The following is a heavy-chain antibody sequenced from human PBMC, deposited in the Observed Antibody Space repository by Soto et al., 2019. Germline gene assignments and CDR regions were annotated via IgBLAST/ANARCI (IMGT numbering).Heavy chain of an antibody. CDR1: GGSFSGYY. V-gene: IGHV4-34*01. J-gene: IGHJ6*03. Sequence: SETLSLTCAVYGGSFSGYYWSWIRQPPGKGLEWIGEINHSGSTNYNPSLKSRVTISVDTSKDRFSLKLSSVTAADTAVYYCARGRGYYYYMDVWGKGTTVTVSS. CDR2: INHSGST. CDR3: ARGRGYYYYMDV. D-gene: IGHD3-10*01.